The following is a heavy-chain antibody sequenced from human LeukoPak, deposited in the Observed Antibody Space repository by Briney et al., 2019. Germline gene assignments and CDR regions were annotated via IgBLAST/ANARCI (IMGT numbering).Heavy chain of an antibody. D-gene: IGHD3-3*01. CDR3: ASTNCRRSRCFGANWFDP. J-gene: IGHJ5*02. CDR1: GASISSGDYY. Sequence: SQTLSLTCTVSGASISSGDYYWSWIRQPPGKGLEWIGSIYYSGSTFHYNLSLKSRVAISIDTSKNQFSLSLSSVTAADTAVYYCASTNCRRSRCFGANWFDPWGQGTLVTVSS. V-gene: IGHV4-30-4*08. CDR2: IYYSGST.